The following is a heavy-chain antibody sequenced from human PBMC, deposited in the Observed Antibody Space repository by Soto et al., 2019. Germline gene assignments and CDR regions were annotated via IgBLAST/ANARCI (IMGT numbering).Heavy chain of an antibody. CDR3: ARGGYCGGDCHWFDP. CDR2: IYYSGST. J-gene: IGHJ5*02. V-gene: IGHV4-31*03. Sequence: SETLSLTCTVSGGSISSGGYYWSWIRQHPGKGLEWIGYIYYSGSTYYNPSLKSRVTISVDTSKNQFSLKLSSVTAADTAVYYCARGGYCGGDCHWFDPWGQGTPVTVSS. D-gene: IGHD2-21*02. CDR1: GGSISSGGYY.